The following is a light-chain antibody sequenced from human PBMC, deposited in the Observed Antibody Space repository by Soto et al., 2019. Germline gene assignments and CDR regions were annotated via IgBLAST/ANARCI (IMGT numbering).Light chain of an antibody. V-gene: IGKV3-20*01. J-gene: IGKJ1*01. CDR2: GAS. Sequence: EVVLTQSPGTLSLSPGERDTLSYRASQSVSSSYLAWYQQKPGQAPRPLIYGASSRAIGIPDRFSGSGSGTDFTLTISRLEPEDFAVYYCQQYGSSPWTFGQGTKVDIK. CDR3: QQYGSSPWT. CDR1: QSVSSSY.